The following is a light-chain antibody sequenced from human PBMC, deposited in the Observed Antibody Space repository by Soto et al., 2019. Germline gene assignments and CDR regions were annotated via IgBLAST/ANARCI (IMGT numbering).Light chain of an antibody. J-gene: IGLJ1*01. CDR2: TNS. V-gene: IGLV1-44*01. CDR3: AAWDNSLNGRV. Sequence: QSVLTQPPSASVTPGQRVTISCSGSSSNIGSSNVNWYQQLPGTAPKLLIYTNSQRPSGVPDRFSASKSGTSASLAISGLQSEDEADYYCAAWDNSLNGRVFGTGTKVTVL. CDR1: SSNIGSSN.